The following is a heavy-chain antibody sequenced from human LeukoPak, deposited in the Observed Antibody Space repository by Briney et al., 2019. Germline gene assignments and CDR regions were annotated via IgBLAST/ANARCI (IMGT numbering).Heavy chain of an antibody. D-gene: IGHD2-15*01. CDR2: IYYSGST. Sequence: SETLSLTCTVSGGSISSGDYYWSWIRQPPGKGLEWIGYIYYSGSTYYSPSLKSRVTISVDTSKNQFSLKLSSVTAADTAVYYCARDRYCSGGSCYYLRFGDAFDIWGQGTMVTVSS. CDR1: GGSISSGDYY. CDR3: ARDRYCSGGSCYYLRFGDAFDI. J-gene: IGHJ3*02. V-gene: IGHV4-30-4*01.